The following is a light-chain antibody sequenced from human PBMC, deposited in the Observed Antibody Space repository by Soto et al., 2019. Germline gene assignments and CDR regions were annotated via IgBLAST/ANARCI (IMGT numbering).Light chain of an antibody. CDR1: QSVSSY. V-gene: IGKV3-11*01. J-gene: IGKJ1*01. Sequence: EIVLTQSQATLSLSPGERATLSCRASQSVSSYLAWYQQKPGQAPRLLIYDASKRATGIPARFSGSGFGTDYTLTISSLEPEDFAVYYCQQRSKWRTFGQGTKVDIK. CDR3: QQRSKWRT. CDR2: DAS.